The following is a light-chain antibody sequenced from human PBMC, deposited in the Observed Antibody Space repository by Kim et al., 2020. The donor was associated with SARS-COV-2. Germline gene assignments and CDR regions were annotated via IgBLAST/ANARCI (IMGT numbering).Light chain of an antibody. CDR1: QNINSV. J-gene: IGKJ1*01. Sequence: LSAFVGDKVTTTCRASQNINSVLAWYQQKPGKAPKLLIYMASSLESGVPSRFSGSESGTEFTLTISSLQPDDFATYYCQQYKTYPWTFGQGTKVDIK. V-gene: IGKV1-5*03. CDR2: MAS. CDR3: QQYKTYPWT.